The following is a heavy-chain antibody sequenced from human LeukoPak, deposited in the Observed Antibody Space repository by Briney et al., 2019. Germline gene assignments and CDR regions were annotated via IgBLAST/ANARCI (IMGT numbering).Heavy chain of an antibody. J-gene: IGHJ3*02. D-gene: IGHD2-15*01. Sequence: PGGSLRLSCAASGFTFDDYAMHWVRQAPGKGLEWVSGISWNSGSIGYADSVKGRFTISRDNAKNSLYLQMNSLRAEDMALYYCAKDMYQDIVVGAFDIWGQGTMVTVSS. CDR3: AKDMYQDIVVGAFDI. CDR2: ISWNSGSI. CDR1: GFTFDDYA. V-gene: IGHV3-9*03.